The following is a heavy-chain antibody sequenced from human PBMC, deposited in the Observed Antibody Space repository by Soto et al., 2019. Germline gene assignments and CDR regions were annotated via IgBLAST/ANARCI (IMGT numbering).Heavy chain of an antibody. V-gene: IGHV4-34*01. Sequence: ETLSLTCAVYGGSFSGYYWSWIRQPPGKGLEWIGEINHSGSTNYNPSLKGRVTISVDTSKNQFSLKLSSVTAADTAVYYCARGGSPLKYSSSWYVLDYWGQGTLVTVSS. D-gene: IGHD6-13*01. J-gene: IGHJ4*02. CDR1: GGSFSGYY. CDR3: ARGGSPLKYSSSWYVLDY. CDR2: INHSGST.